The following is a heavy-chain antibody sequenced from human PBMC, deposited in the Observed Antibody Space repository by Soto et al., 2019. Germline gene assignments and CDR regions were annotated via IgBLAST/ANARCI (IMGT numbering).Heavy chain of an antibody. Sequence: PGGSLRLSCAASGFTFSSYAMSWVRQAPGKGLEWVSAISGSGGSTYYADSVKGRFTISRDNSKNTLYPQMNSLRAEDTAVYYCAKVGDGYKTPPYYFDYWGQGTLVTVSS. D-gene: IGHD5-12*01. V-gene: IGHV3-23*01. J-gene: IGHJ4*02. CDR1: GFTFSSYA. CDR3: AKVGDGYKTPPYYFDY. CDR2: ISGSGGST.